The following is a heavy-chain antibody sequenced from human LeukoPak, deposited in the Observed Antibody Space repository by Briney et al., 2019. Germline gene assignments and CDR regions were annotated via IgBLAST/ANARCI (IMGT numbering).Heavy chain of an antibody. J-gene: IGHJ4*02. Sequence: SETLSLTCAVYGGSFSGYYWSWIRQPPGKGLEWIGEINHSGSTNYNPSLKSRVTISVDTSKNKFSLKLSSVTAADTAVYYCARVVVVPAAPRLDYWGQGTLVTVSS. V-gene: IGHV4-34*01. CDR2: INHSGST. CDR1: GGSFSGYY. D-gene: IGHD2-2*01. CDR3: ARVVVVPAAPRLDY.